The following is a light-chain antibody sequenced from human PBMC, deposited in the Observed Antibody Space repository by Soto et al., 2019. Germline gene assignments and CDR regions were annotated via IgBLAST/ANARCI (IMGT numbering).Light chain of an antibody. V-gene: IGKV1-5*03. CDR2: KAS. Sequence: DIQMTQSPSTLSASVGDRVTITCRASQSISSWLAWYQQKPGKAPKLLIYKASSLESGVPSRFSGSGSGTEFTLTSSSLQPDDFATYYFQQYKSYSWTFGQGTKVEIK. CDR1: QSISSW. J-gene: IGKJ1*01. CDR3: QQYKSYSWT.